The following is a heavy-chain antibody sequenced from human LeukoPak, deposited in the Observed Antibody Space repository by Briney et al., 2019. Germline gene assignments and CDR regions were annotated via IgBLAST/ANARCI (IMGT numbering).Heavy chain of an antibody. CDR1: GYSISGGYY. J-gene: IGHJ4*02. CDR3: ATTPREYSSTWYYFDY. V-gene: IGHV4-38-2*02. D-gene: IGHD6-13*01. Sequence: SETLSLTCNVSGYSISGGYYWAWIRQSPGKGLEWIGSIYHSGSTYYSPSLKSRVTMSVDTSKKQFSLNLSSVTAADTAVYYCATTPREYSSTWYYFDYWGQGILVTVSS. CDR2: IYHSGST.